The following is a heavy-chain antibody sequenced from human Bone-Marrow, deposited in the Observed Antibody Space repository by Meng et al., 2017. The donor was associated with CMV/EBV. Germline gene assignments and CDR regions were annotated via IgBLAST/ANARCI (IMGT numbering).Heavy chain of an antibody. V-gene: IGHV3-74*01. J-gene: IGHJ6*02. CDR2: FNSDGNTT. D-gene: IGHD2-2*01. CDR1: GFTFSSYW. CDR3: ARNKYLYYYYGMDV. Sequence: GGSLRLSCEASGFTFSSYWIYWVRQAPGKGLVWVARFNSDGNTTNYADSVKGRFTMSRDNAKNTLHLQMNSLGAEDTAVYYCARNKYLYYYYGMDVWGQGTTVTVSS.